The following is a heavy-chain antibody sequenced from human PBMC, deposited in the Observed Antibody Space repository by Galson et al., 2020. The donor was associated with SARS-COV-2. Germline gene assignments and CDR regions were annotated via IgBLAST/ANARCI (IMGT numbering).Heavy chain of an antibody. Sequence: GESLKISCAASGFTFSSYAMHWVRQAPGKGLEWVAVISYDGSNKYYADSVKGRFTISRDNSKNTLYLQMNSLRAEDTAVYYCARVGYYDSSGYPYYYYYMDVWGKGTTVTISS. J-gene: IGHJ6*03. CDR2: ISYDGSNK. V-gene: IGHV3-30*04. CDR1: GFTFSSYA. D-gene: IGHD3-22*01. CDR3: ARVGYYDSSGYPYYYYYMDV.